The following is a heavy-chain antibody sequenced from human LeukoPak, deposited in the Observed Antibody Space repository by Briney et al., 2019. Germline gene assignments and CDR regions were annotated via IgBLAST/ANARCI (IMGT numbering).Heavy chain of an antibody. CDR3: ARDRPTYYDFWSGPMGDAFDI. D-gene: IGHD3-3*01. J-gene: IGHJ3*02. V-gene: IGHV4-38-2*02. Sequence: PSETLSPTCAVSGYSISSGYYWGWIRQPPGKGLEWIGSIYHSGSTYYNPSLKSRVTISVDTSKNQFSLKLSSVTAADTAVYYCARDRPTYYDFWSGPMGDAFDIWGQGTMVTVSS. CDR2: IYHSGST. CDR1: GYSISSGYY.